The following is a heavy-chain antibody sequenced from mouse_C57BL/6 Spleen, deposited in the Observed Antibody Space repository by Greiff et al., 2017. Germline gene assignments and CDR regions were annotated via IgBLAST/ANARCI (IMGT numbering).Heavy chain of an antibody. Sequence: QVQLQQSGPGLVAPSQSLSITCTVSGFSLTSYGVDWVRQPPGKGLEWLGVIWGGGSTNYNSALMSRLSISKDNSKSQVFLKMNSLQTEDTAMYYCAKHSRGDYYGSSPWYFDVWGTGTTVTVSS. V-gene: IGHV2-9*01. CDR1: GFSLTSYG. J-gene: IGHJ1*03. CDR2: IWGGGST. CDR3: AKHSRGDYYGSSPWYFDV. D-gene: IGHD1-1*01.